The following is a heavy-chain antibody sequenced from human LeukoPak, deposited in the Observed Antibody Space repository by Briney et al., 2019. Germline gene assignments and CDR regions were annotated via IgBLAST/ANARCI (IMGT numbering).Heavy chain of an antibody. J-gene: IGHJ4*02. CDR1: GFTFTSYS. CDR2: IYYSGST. CDR3: ARRGYDSSGYYRNY. Sequence: GSLRLSCAASGFTFTSYSMNWVRQAPGKGLEWIGGIYYSGSTYYNPSLKSRVTISVDTSKDQFSLKLSSVTAADTAVYYCARRGYDSSGYYRNYWGQGTLVTVSS. D-gene: IGHD3-22*01. V-gene: IGHV4-39*01.